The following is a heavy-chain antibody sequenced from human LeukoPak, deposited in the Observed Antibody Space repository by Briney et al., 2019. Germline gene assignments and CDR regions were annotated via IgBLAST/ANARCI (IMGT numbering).Heavy chain of an antibody. CDR1: GYTFTGYY. V-gene: IGHV1-2*02. CDR3: ARGYYDSSGYYTPGLWTD. J-gene: IGHJ4*02. CDR2: INPNSGGT. D-gene: IGHD3-22*01. Sequence: ASVKVSCKASGYTFTGYYMHWVRQAPGQGLEWMGWINPNSGGTNYAQKFQGRVTMTRDTSISTAYMELSRLRSDDTAVYYCARGYYDSSGYYTPGLWTDWGQGTLVTVSS.